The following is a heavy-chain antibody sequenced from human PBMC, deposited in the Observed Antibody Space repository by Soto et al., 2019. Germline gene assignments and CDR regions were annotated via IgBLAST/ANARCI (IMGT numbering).Heavy chain of an antibody. CDR2: ISGSGGGT. CDR1: GFTFSSYA. D-gene: IGHD6-6*01. CDR3: AKKTDSSSPWGALDI. J-gene: IGHJ3*02. V-gene: IGHV3-23*01. Sequence: EVQLLESGGGLVQPGVSLRLSCAASGFTFSSYAMTWVRQAPAQGLEWVSGISGSGGGTYYADSVKGRFTISRDSSKNTLYLQMDSLRAEDTAVYYCAKKTDSSSPWGALDIWGQGTMVSVSS.